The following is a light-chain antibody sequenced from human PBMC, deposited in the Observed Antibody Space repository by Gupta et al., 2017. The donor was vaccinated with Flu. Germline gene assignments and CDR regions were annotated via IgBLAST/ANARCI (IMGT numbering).Light chain of an antibody. CDR3: QQRSNWPPWT. CDR2: DAS. CDR1: QSVSSH. J-gene: IGKJ1*01. V-gene: IGKV3-11*01. Sequence: IVLTQSPSTLSLSPGERATHSCRASQSVSSHLAWYQQKPGQAPRLLIYDASNSTTGSPARFSGSGGGTDFILTISSREPEDFAVYYCQQRSNWPPWTFGQGTKVEIK.